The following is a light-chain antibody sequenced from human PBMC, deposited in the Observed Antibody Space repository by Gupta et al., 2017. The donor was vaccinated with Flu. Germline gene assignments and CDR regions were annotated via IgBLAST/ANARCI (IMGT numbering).Light chain of an antibody. J-gene: IGKJ1*01. Sequence: ISCRSSQGLVYSDGNTYLHWFQQRPGQSPRRLVYQVSYRDSGVPDRFSGSGSGTDFTLKISRVEAEDVGIYFCMQGAHWPWAFGQGTTVEIK. CDR3: MQGAHWPWA. CDR1: QGLVYSDGNTY. V-gene: IGKV2-30*01. CDR2: QVS.